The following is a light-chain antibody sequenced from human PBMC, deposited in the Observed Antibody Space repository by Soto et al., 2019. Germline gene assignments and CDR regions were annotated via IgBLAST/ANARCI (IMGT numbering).Light chain of an antibody. Sequence: EIVLTQSPATRSLSPGERATLSCRASQSVRSDLAWYQQKPGQAPRLLIYGASIRATGIPDRFSGSGSETDFTLTISRLEPEDFALYYCQQYGSSAPITFGQGTRLEIK. CDR3: QQYGSSAPIT. V-gene: IGKV3-20*01. J-gene: IGKJ5*01. CDR2: GAS. CDR1: QSVRSD.